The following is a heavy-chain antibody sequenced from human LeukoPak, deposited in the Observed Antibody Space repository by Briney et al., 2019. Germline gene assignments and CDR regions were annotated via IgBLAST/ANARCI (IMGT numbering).Heavy chain of an antibody. Sequence: GGSLRLSCAASGFTFSSYAMSWVRQAPGKGLEWVSAISGSGGSTYYADSVKGRFTISRDKSKNTLYLQMNSLRAEDTAVYYCAKFIGELTGTTADYYYYGMDVWGQGTTVTVSS. J-gene: IGHJ6*02. D-gene: IGHD1-20*01. CDR1: GFTFSSYA. CDR2: ISGSGGST. CDR3: AKFIGELTGTTADYYYYGMDV. V-gene: IGHV3-23*01.